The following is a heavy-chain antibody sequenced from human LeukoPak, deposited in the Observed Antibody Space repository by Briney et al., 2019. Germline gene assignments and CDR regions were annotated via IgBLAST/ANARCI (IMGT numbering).Heavy chain of an antibody. V-gene: IGHV3-23*01. D-gene: IGHD2-15*01. CDR2: LTYGGDFT. Sequence: GGSLRLSCAASGFTFSSYGMHWVRQAPGKGLEWVSTLTYGGDFTYYADSVKGRFAISRDNSNSTLYLQMNSLRAEDTAVYYCAKGRCSGGTCYSNNPFDIWGQGTMVTVSS. CDR1: GFTFSSYG. J-gene: IGHJ3*02. CDR3: AKGRCSGGTCYSNNPFDI.